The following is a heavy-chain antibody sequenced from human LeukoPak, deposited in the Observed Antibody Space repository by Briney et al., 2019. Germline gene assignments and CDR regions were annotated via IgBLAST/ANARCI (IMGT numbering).Heavy chain of an antibody. Sequence: GGSLRLSCAASGFTFSSHGMHWVSQAPGKGLEWVAVISYDGSNKYYTDSVKGRFTISRDNSKNTLYLQMNSLRAEDTAVYYCAKDFDQLLFYFYYWGQGTLVTVSS. CDR2: ISYDGSNK. J-gene: IGHJ4*02. V-gene: IGHV3-30*18. CDR3: AKDFDQLLFYFYY. CDR1: GFTFSSHG. D-gene: IGHD2-2*01.